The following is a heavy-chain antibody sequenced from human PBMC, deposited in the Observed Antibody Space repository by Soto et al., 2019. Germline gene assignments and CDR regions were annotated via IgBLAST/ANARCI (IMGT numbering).Heavy chain of an antibody. Sequence: QVQLVESGGGLVKPGGSLRLFCAASGFSFSDYYMIWISQAPGKGLEWVSYISSSSSYTNYADSVKGRFTISRDNAKNSLYLQMDSLRAEDTAVYYCARDCNDRGAVDVWGQGTTVTVSS. V-gene: IGHV3-11*06. J-gene: IGHJ6*02. CDR3: ARDCNDRGAVDV. CDR1: GFSFSDYY. CDR2: ISSSSSYT. D-gene: IGHD1-1*01.